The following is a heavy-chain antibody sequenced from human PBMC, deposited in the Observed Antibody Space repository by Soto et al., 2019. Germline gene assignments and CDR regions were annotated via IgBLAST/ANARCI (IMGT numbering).Heavy chain of an antibody. J-gene: IGHJ4*02. CDR1: GYTFISYG. CDR2: ISTFNGKT. D-gene: IGHD3-22*01. Sequence: QVQLVQSGAEVKKPGAAGKVSCKASGYTFISYGISWLRQAPGQGLEWMGWISTFNGKTNYAQNVQGRVTMTTDTSTTTAYMELRSLKSDDTAVYYCARDRVPKSSGYFPFDYWGQGTLVTVSS. CDR3: ARDRVPKSSGYFPFDY. V-gene: IGHV1-18*01.